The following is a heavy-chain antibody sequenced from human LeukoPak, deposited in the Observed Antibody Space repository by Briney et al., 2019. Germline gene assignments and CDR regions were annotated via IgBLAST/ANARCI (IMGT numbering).Heavy chain of an antibody. CDR3: ARFTPQGYGWGGYNRFDP. CDR2: IYHSGST. Sequence: SGTLSLTCAVSGGSISSSNWWSWVRQPPGKGLEWIGEIYHSGSTNYNPSLKSRVTISVDTSKNQFSLNLTSVTAADTAVYYCARFTPQGYGWGGYNRFDPWGQGTLATVSS. V-gene: IGHV4-4*02. J-gene: IGHJ5*02. CDR1: GGSISSSNW. D-gene: IGHD3-16*01.